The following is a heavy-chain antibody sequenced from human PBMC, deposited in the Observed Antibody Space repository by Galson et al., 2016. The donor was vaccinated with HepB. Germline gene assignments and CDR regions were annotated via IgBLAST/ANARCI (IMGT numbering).Heavy chain of an antibody. CDR3: ANYYETPGYGAFDL. V-gene: IGHV4-59*12. J-gene: IGHJ3*01. CDR1: GGSISSYY. D-gene: IGHD3-22*01. CDR2: IYHSGST. Sequence: SETLSLTCTVSGGSISSYYWSWIRQPPGKGLEWIGEIYHSGSTNYNPSLDSRVTISVDKPKNHISLMLTSLTAADTAIYYCANYYETPGYGAFDLWGQGTMVTVSS.